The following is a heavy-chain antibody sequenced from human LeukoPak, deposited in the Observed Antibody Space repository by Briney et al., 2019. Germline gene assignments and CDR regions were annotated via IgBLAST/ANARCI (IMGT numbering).Heavy chain of an antibody. CDR1: GFTFSSHS. J-gene: IGHJ4*02. V-gene: IGHV3-48*02. CDR2: IRSSSSSI. CDR3: ARDLNWGFDY. D-gene: IGHD7-27*01. Sequence: GGSLRLSCAASGFTFSSHSMNWVRQAPGKGLEWISYIRSSSSSIFYADSVKGCFTISTDNARNSLYLQMNSLRDEDTAVYYCARDLNWGFDYWGQGILVTVSS.